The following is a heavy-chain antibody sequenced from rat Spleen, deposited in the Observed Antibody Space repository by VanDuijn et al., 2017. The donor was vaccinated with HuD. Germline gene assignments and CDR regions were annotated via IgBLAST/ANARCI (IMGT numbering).Heavy chain of an antibody. CDR3: TRDGNYPGTPCYFDY. Sequence: EVQLVESGGGLVQPGRSLKLSCVASGFTFNNYWMTWIRQAPGKGLEWVASITNTGGSTYYPDPVKGRFTISRDNAKSTLYLQMNSLRSEDTATYYCTRDGNYPGTPCYFDYWGQGVMVTVSS. CDR1: GFTFNNYW. CDR2: ITNTGGST. J-gene: IGHJ2*01. D-gene: IGHD1-4*01. V-gene: IGHV5-31*01.